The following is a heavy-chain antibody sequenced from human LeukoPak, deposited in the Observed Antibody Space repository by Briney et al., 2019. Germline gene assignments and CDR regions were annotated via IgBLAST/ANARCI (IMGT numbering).Heavy chain of an antibody. J-gene: IGHJ4*02. V-gene: IGHV3-23*01. CDR2: ISGSGGST. D-gene: IGHD1-1*01. CDR3: AKDRDITRTGTAGFDY. Sequence: GGSLRLSCAASGFTFSSYAMSWVRQAPGKGLEWVSAISGSGGSTYYADSVKGRFTISRDNSKNTLYLQMNSLRAEDTAVYYCAKDRDITRTGTAGFDYWGQGTLVTVSS. CDR1: GFTFSSYA.